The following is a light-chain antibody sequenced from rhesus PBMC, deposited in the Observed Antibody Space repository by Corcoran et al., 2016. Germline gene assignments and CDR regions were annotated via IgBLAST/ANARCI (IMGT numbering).Light chain of an antibody. CDR1: QSVSSY. J-gene: IGKJ4*01. Sequence: EIVMTQSPATRSLAPGERATLACRASQSVSSYVAWYQTKPGRAPRLRIYGGSRRALGIPDRFSGMGYGTDITLILNSLEPDDVGVYYCQQDNNWNPAFGGGTKVEIK. CDR2: GGS. V-gene: IGKV3S9*01. CDR3: QQDNNWNPA.